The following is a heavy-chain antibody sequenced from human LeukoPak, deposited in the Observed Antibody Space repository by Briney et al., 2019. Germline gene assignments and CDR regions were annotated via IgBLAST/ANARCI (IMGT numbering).Heavy chain of an antibody. D-gene: IGHD6-13*01. CDR1: GGSISSYY. Sequence: SETLSLTCTVSGGSISSYYWSWIRQPPGKGLEWIGYIYYSGSTNYNPSLKSRVTISVDTSKNQFSLKLSSVTAADTAVYYRARGSPAAGDYWGQGTLVTVSS. V-gene: IGHV4-59*01. CDR3: ARGSPAAGDY. CDR2: IYYSGST. J-gene: IGHJ4*02.